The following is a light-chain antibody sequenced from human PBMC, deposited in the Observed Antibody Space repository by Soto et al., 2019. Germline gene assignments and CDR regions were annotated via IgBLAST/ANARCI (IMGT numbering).Light chain of an antibody. CDR2: DVG. V-gene: IGLV2-14*03. CDR3: CSSTSSNLYV. CDR1: SSDVGGYNY. J-gene: IGLJ1*01. Sequence: QSVLTQPASVSGSPGQSITISCTGASSDVGGYNYVSWYQHHPGEAPKVMIYDVGDRPSGVSNRFSGSKSGNTASLTISGLQAEDEADYYGCSSTSSNLYVFGTGTKVTVL.